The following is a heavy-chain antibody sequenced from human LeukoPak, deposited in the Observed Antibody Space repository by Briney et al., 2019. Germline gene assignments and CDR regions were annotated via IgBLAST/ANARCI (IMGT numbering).Heavy chain of an antibody. CDR2: IYYSGST. CDR1: GGSISSYY. Sequence: SETLSLTCTVSGGSISSYYWSWIRQPPGKGLEWIGDIYYSGSTNYNPSLKSRVTISVDTSKNQFSLKLSSVTAADTAVYYCARGFIVATIHLDYWGQGTLVTVSS. D-gene: IGHD5-12*01. V-gene: IGHV4-59*01. J-gene: IGHJ4*02. CDR3: ARGFIVATIHLDY.